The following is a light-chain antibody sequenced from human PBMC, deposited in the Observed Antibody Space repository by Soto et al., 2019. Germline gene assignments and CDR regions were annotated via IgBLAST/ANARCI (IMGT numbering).Light chain of an antibody. J-gene: IGKJ1*01. CDR2: GAS. Sequence: EIVMTQSPATLSVSPGERTTLSCSASQSVIINLAWYHQQACQAPSLLISGASTRATGIQARISSSGSGAEFTLTSSSLQSEDVAVYYRQQYNNWLETFGQGTKVDIK. CDR3: QQYNNWLET. CDR1: QSVIIN. V-gene: IGKV3-15*01.